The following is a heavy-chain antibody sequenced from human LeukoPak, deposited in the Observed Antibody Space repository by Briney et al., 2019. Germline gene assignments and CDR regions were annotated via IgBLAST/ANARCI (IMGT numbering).Heavy chain of an antibody. Sequence: ASVKVSCKASGYTFIGYYMHWVRQAPGQGLEWVGWINPNSGVSNYTQKFQGRVTMTRDTSISTAYMELSRLRSDDTAVYYCASGDLQWDLRGAFDIWGQGTMVTVSS. CDR2: INPNSGVS. CDR3: ASGDLQWDLRGAFDI. CDR1: GYTFIGYY. J-gene: IGHJ3*02. D-gene: IGHD1-26*01. V-gene: IGHV1-2*02.